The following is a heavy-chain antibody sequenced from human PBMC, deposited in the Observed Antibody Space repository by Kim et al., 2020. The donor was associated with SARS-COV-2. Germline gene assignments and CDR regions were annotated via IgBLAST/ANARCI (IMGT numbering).Heavy chain of an antibody. J-gene: IGHJ3*02. Sequence: GGSLRLSCAASGFTFSSYGMHWVRQAPGKGLEWVAVIWYDGSNKYYADSVKGRFTISRDNSKNTLYLQMNSLRAEDTAVYYCARDEGESVLGGAFDIWGQGTMVTVSS. CDR2: IWYDGSNK. CDR3: ARDEGESVLGGAFDI. D-gene: IGHD3-16*01. CDR1: GFTFSSYG. V-gene: IGHV3-33*01.